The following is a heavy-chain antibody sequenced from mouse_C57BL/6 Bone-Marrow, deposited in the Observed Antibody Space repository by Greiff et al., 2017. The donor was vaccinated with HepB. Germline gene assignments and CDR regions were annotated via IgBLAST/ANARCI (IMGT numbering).Heavy chain of an antibody. CDR1: GYTFTSYW. CDR2: IHPSDSDT. D-gene: IGHD2-4*01. J-gene: IGHJ2*01. CDR3: AIWTLYYDYDVDY. Sequence: VKLQQPGAELVKPGASVKVSCKASGYTFTSYWMHWVKQRPGQGLEWIGRIHPSDSDTNYNQKFKGKATLTVDKSSSTAYMQLSSLTSEDSAVYYCAIWTLYYDYDVDYWGQGTTLTVSS. V-gene: IGHV1-74*01.